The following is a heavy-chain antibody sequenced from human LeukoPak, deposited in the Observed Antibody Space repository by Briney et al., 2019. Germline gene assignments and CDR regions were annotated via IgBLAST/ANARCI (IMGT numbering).Heavy chain of an antibody. CDR1: GGSLSGYY. D-gene: IGHD3-22*01. V-gene: IGHV4-34*01. J-gene: IGHJ6*02. CDR2: INHSGST. Sequence: PSETLSLTSAVYGGSLSGYYWSWIRQPPGKGLEWIGEINHSGSTNYNPSLKSRVTISVDTSKNQFSLKLSSVTAADTAVYYCARDLHYYDSSGYYYYYGMDVWGQGTTVTVSS. CDR3: ARDLHYYDSSGYYYYYGMDV.